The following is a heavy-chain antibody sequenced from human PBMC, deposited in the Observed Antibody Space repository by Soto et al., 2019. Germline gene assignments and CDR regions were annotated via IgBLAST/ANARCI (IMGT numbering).Heavy chain of an antibody. CDR3: ARLNNDSGYAKLGMDV. CDR2: IYPGDSDT. V-gene: IGHV5-51*01. J-gene: IGHJ6*02. D-gene: IGHD5-12*01. CDR1: GYSFTSYW. Sequence: PXESLKVSCQCSGYSFTSYWIGLVLQMPGKGLEWMGIIYPGDSDTRYSPSFQGQVTISADKSISTAYLQWSSLKASDTAMYYCARLNNDSGYAKLGMDVWGQGTTVTVSS.